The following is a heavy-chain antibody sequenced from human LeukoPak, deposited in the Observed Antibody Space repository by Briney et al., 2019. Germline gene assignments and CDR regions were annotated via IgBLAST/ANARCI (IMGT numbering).Heavy chain of an antibody. J-gene: IGHJ5*02. Sequence: GESLKISCKGSGYSFTSYWIGWVRQMTGKGLEGMGMIYPGDSDTRYSPSFQGQVTISADKSISTAYLQWSSLKASDTAMYYCARQPTMVRGVITWFDPWGQGTLVTVSS. CDR3: ARQPTMVRGVITWFDP. CDR2: IYPGDSDT. D-gene: IGHD3-10*01. V-gene: IGHV5-51*01. CDR1: GYSFTSYW.